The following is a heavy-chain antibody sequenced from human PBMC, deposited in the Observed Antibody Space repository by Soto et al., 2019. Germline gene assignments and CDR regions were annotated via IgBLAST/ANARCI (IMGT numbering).Heavy chain of an antibody. V-gene: IGHV4-59*08. Sequence: PSETLSLTCTVSGGSISSYYWSWIRQPPGKGLEWIGYIYYSGSTNYNPSLKSRVTISVDTSKNQFSLKLSSVTAADTAVYYCARHSALLFLGWVGPGVVFDFWGQRTMVTVSS. CDR3: ARHSALLFLGWVGPGVVFDF. D-gene: IGHD3-3*01. J-gene: IGHJ3*01. CDR2: IYYSGST. CDR1: GGSISSYY.